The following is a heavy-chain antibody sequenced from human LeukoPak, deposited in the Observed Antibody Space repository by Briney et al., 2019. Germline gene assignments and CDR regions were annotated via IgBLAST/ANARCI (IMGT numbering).Heavy chain of an antibody. D-gene: IGHD3-22*01. CDR2: IYTSGST. CDR1: GGSISSSSYY. J-gene: IGHJ1*01. V-gene: IGHV4-61*02. CDR3: ARMGYYYDGSGYWEYFQH. Sequence: SETLSLTCTVSGGSISSSSYYWSWIRQPAGKGLEWIGRIYTSGSTNHNPSLKSRVTMSVDTSKNQFSLKLSSVTAADTAVYYCARMGYYYDGSGYWEYFQHWGQGTLVTVSS.